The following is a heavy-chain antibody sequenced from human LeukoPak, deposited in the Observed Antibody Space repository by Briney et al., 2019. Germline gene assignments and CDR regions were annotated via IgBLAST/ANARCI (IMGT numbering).Heavy chain of an antibody. V-gene: IGHV1-69*04. CDR2: IIPILGIA. Sequence: ASVKVSCKASGGTFSSYAISWVRQAPGQGLEWMGRIIPILGIANYAQKFQGRVTITADKSTSTAYMELSSLRSEDTAVYYSAREMGTTGTTTGSRDWGQGTLVTVSS. CDR3: AREMGTTGTTTGSRD. D-gene: IGHD1-1*01. CDR1: GGTFSSYA. J-gene: IGHJ4*02.